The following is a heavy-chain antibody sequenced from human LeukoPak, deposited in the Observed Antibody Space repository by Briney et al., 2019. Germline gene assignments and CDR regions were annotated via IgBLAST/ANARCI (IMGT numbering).Heavy chain of an antibody. J-gene: IGHJ5*02. D-gene: IGHD6-13*01. CDR2: VSGSGGNT. V-gene: IGHV3-23*01. Sequence: GGPLRLSCAASGFTFSDYAMSWVRQAPGEGLVWVSTVSGSGGNTYYADSVKGRFTVSRDNSKNTLYLQMNSLRAEDTAVYYCARGSYSSSWYGLLGENWFDPWGQGTLVTVSS. CDR1: GFTFSDYA. CDR3: ARGSYSSSWYGLLGENWFDP.